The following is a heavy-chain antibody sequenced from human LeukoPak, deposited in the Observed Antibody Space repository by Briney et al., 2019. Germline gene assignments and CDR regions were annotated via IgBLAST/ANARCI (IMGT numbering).Heavy chain of an antibody. Sequence: PSETLSLTCTVSGGSISSYYRSWIRQPPGKGLEWIGYIYYSGSTNYNPSLKSRVTISVDTSKNQFSLKLSSVTAADTAVYYCARGPHLYGSGSYYSIRYGMDVWGKGTTVTVSS. D-gene: IGHD3-10*01. CDR1: GGSISSYY. V-gene: IGHV4-59*12. J-gene: IGHJ6*04. CDR3: ARGPHLYGSGSYYSIRYGMDV. CDR2: IYYSGST.